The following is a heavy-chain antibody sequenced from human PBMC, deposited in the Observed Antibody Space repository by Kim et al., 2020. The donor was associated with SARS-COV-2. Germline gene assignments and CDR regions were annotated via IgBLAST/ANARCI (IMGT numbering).Heavy chain of an antibody. Sequence: GGSLRLSCAASGFTFSSYEMNWVRQAPGKGLEWVSYISSSGSTIYYADSVKGRFTISRDNAKNSLYLQMNSLRAEDTAVYYCARDLRQWLVNYYYGMDVWGQGTTVTVSS. D-gene: IGHD6-19*01. J-gene: IGHJ6*02. CDR1: GFTFSSYE. CDR3: ARDLRQWLVNYYYGMDV. CDR2: ISSSGSTI. V-gene: IGHV3-48*03.